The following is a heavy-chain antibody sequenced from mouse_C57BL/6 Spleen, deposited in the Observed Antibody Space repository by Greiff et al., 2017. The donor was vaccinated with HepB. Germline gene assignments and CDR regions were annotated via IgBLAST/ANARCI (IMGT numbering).Heavy chain of an antibody. J-gene: IGHJ2*01. CDR1: GYTFTSYW. V-gene: IGHV1-61*01. CDR3: AREAYYYGSSYYFDY. Sequence: VQLQQPGAELVRPGSSVKLSCKASGYTFTSYWMDWVKQRPGQGLEWIGNIYPSDSETHYNQKFKDKATLTVDKSSSTAYMQLSSLTSEDSAVYYCAREAYYYGSSYYFDYWGQGTTLTVSS. D-gene: IGHD1-1*01. CDR2: IYPSDSET.